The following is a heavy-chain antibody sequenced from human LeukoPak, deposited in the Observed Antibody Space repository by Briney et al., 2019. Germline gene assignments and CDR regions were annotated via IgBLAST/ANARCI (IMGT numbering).Heavy chain of an antibody. CDR3: AREIGTELYGGNVDY. D-gene: IGHD4-23*01. CDR2: IYTSGST. V-gene: IGHV4-4*07. J-gene: IGHJ4*02. Sequence: SETLSLTCTVSGGSISRYYWSWLRQPAGKGLEWIGRIYTSGSTNYNPSLKSRVTMSVDTSKNQFSLKRSSVTAADTAVYYCAREIGTELYGGNVDYWGQGTPVTVSS. CDR1: GGSISRYY.